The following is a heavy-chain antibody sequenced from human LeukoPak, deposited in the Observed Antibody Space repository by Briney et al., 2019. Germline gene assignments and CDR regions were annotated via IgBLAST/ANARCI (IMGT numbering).Heavy chain of an antibody. D-gene: IGHD6-13*01. CDR3: ASRAAAGDFDY. CDR1: GGSFSGYY. J-gene: IGHJ4*02. CDR2: INHSGST. Sequence: SETLSLTCAVYGGSFSGYYWSWIRRPPGKGLEWIGEINHSGSTNYNPSLKSRVTISVDTSKNQFSLKLSSVTAADTAVYYCASRAAAGDFDYWGQGTLVTVSS. V-gene: IGHV4-34*01.